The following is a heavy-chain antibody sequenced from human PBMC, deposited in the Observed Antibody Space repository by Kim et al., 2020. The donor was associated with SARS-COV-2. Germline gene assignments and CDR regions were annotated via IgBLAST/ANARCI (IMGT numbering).Heavy chain of an antibody. V-gene: IGHV3-53*01. Sequence: GGSLRLSCAASGVTVSSNYMSWVRKAPGKGLEWVSVFYGVRSATYSEDPVRGRFTIPRDNSTNTLYLQMNSLSAEDPAVYYCARALVNTRLENWGQGTLV. CDR3: ARALVNTRLEN. CDR1: GVTVSSNY. J-gene: IGHJ4*02. D-gene: IGHD2-2*01. CDR2: FYGVRSAT.